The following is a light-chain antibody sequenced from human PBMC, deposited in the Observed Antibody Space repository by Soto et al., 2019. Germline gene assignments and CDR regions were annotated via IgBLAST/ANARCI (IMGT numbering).Light chain of an antibody. CDR2: DAS. J-gene: IGKJ5*01. Sequence: EIVLTQSPATLSLSPGERATLSCRATESVSTYLAWYQQKHGRAARVLIYDASKRATGIPARFSGSGSGTGLTITISSLEPEDCEVYYCQQRSKWPITFGQGTRLEIK. V-gene: IGKV3-11*01. CDR3: QQRSKWPIT. CDR1: ESVSTY.